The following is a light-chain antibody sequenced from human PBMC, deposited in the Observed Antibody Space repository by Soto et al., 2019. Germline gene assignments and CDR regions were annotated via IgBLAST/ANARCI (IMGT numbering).Light chain of an antibody. CDR3: QSYDSRLSAHNYV. CDR1: NRDVGSYNL. Sequence: QSVLTQPASVSGSPGQSITIACTGTNRDVGSYNLVSWYQQRPGEAPKLIISEVRNRPSGISYRFTGSKSGNTASLTISGLQAEDEADYYCQSYDSRLSAHNYVFGTGTKLTVL. V-gene: IGLV2-14*01. CDR2: EVR. J-gene: IGLJ1*01.